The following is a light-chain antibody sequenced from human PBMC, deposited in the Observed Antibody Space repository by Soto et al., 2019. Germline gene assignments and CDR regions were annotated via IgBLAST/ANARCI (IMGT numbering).Light chain of an antibody. CDR3: RSYTSGNTHVV. J-gene: IGLJ2*01. V-gene: IGLV2-14*01. CDR2: AVS. CDR1: SGDVGGYDY. Sequence: QSVLTQPASVSGSPGQSITISCTGTSGDVGGYDYVSWYQQHPAKAPKLIIFAVSSRPSGIPDRYSASKSGNTASLTIYGLQAEDYAHYYCRSYTSGNTHVVFGGGTQLTV.